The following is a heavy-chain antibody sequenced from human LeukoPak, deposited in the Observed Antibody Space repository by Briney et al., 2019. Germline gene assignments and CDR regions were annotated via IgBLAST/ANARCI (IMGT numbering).Heavy chain of an antibody. Sequence: GGSLRLSCAASGFTVSSNYMSWVRQAPGKGLEWVSVIYSGGSTYYADSVKGRFTISRDNSKNTLYLQMNSLRAEDTAVYYCARDHGDSSGWYVGRDYYYGTDVWGQGTTVTVSS. CDR2: IYSGGST. CDR3: ARDHGDSSGWYVGRDYYYGTDV. D-gene: IGHD6-19*01. CDR1: GFTVSSNY. V-gene: IGHV3-53*01. J-gene: IGHJ6*02.